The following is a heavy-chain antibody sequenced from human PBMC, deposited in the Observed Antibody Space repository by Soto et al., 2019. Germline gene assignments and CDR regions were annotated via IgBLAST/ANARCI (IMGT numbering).Heavy chain of an antibody. Sequence: PGGSLRLSCAASGFTFSSEWMRWVRQAPGKGPVFVSDIKEGGSVINYAGSVKGRFTISRDNAKSTLFLQMNSLRPEDTAVYYCARGLWWSLVDWGQGTLVTVSS. V-gene: IGHV3-74*01. CDR3: ARGLWWSLVD. D-gene: IGHD2-21*01. CDR1: GFTFSSEW. CDR2: IKEGGSVI. J-gene: IGHJ1*01.